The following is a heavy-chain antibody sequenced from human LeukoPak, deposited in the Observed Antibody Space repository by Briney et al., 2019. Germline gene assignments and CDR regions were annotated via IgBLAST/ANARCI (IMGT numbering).Heavy chain of an antibody. Sequence: SGGSLRLSCAASGFTFSSYSMNWVRQAPGKGLEWVSSISSSSYIYYADSVKGRFTISRDNAKNSLYLQMNSLRAEDTAVYYCARSDIVVVVAANDYWGQGTLVTVSS. CDR1: GFTFSSYS. J-gene: IGHJ4*02. CDR3: ARSDIVVVVAANDY. D-gene: IGHD2-15*01. CDR2: ISSSSYI. V-gene: IGHV3-21*01.